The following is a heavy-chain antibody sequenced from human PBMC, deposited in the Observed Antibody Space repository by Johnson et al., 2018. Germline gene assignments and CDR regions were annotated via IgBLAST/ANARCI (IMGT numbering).Heavy chain of an antibody. Sequence: EVQLLESGGGLVKPGGSLRLSCAASGFTFSSYSMNWVRQAPGKGLEWVSSISSSSSYIYYADSVKGRFTISRDNAKNSLYLQMNSLRAEDTAVYYCAGFIVGATSHDAFDIWGQGTMVTVSS. V-gene: IGHV3-21*04. CDR3: AGFIVGATSHDAFDI. CDR1: GFTFSSYS. CDR2: ISSSSSYI. D-gene: IGHD1-26*01. J-gene: IGHJ3*02.